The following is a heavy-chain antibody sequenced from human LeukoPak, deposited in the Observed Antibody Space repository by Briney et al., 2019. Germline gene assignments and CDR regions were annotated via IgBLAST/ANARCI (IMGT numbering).Heavy chain of an antibody. Sequence: ASVRVSCKASGYTFSSYAISWVRQAPGQGLEWMGGIIPIFGTANYAQKFQGRVTITADESTSTAYMELSSLRSEDTAVYYCARGWMGGSYYVDTPWIFDYWGQGTLVTVSS. CDR3: ARGWMGGSYYVDTPWIFDY. D-gene: IGHD1-26*01. J-gene: IGHJ4*02. V-gene: IGHV1-69*13. CDR2: IIPIFGTA. CDR1: GYTFSSYA.